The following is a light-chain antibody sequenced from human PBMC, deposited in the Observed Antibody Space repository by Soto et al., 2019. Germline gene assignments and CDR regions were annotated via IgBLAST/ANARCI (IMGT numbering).Light chain of an antibody. CDR1: QTISSW. J-gene: IGKJ5*01. CDR2: AAS. Sequence: DIQMTQSPSTLSGSVGDRVTSTCRASQTISSWLAWYQQKPGKAPKLLIYAASTLQSGVPSRFSGSGSGTDFTLTISSLQPEDFAPYYCQQLNSYPRITFGQGTRLEIK. CDR3: QQLNSYPRIT. V-gene: IGKV1-5*01.